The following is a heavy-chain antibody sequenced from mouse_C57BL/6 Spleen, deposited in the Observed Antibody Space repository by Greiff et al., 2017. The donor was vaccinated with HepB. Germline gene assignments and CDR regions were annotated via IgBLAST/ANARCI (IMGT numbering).Heavy chain of an antibody. CDR3: TRTLVLRYYAMDY. Sequence: EVKVEESGGGLVQPGGSMKLSCAASGFTFSDAWMDWVRQSPEKGLEWVAEIRNKANNHATYYAESVKGRFTISRDDSKSSVYLQMNSLRAEDTGIYYCTRTLVLRYYAMDYWGQGTSVTVSS. D-gene: IGHD1-1*01. V-gene: IGHV6-6*01. CDR2: IRNKANNHAT. CDR1: GFTFSDAW. J-gene: IGHJ4*01.